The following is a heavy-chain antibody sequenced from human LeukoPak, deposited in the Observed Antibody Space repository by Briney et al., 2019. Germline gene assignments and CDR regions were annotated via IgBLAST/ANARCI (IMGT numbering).Heavy chain of an antibody. CDR3: ARLDDTFDY. J-gene: IGHJ4*02. CDR2: INHSGST. Sequence: SETLSLTCAVYGGSFSGYYWSCIRQPPGKGLEWIGEINHSGSTNYNPSLKSRVTISVDTSKNQFSLKLSSVTAADTAVYYCARLDDTFDYWGQGTLVTVSS. V-gene: IGHV4-34*01. CDR1: GGSFSGYY.